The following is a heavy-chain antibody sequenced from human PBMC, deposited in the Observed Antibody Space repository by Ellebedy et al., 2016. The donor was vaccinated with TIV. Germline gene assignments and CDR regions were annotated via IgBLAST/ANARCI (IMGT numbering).Heavy chain of an antibody. J-gene: IGHJ4*02. D-gene: IGHD5-18*01. CDR1: GFTFSTYS. Sequence: PGGSLRLSCAASGFTFSTYSMNWVRQAPGKGLEWVSAISGSSSYLFYADSVKGRFTISRDNAKNALYLQMNSLRGDDTAVYHCAGHGDRAMTHWGQGTLVTVSS. CDR3: AGHGDRAMTH. V-gene: IGHV3-21*01. CDR2: ISGSSSYL.